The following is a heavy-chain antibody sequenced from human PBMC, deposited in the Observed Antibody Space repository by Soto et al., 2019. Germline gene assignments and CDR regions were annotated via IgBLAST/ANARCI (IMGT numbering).Heavy chain of an antibody. CDR2: IYWDDDK. D-gene: IGHD3-9*01. CDR1: GFSLSSTRMA. Sequence: QITLKESGPPLVKPTQTLTLTCTFSGFSLSSTRMAVGWIRQPPGKAPEWLALIYWDDDKRYSPFLKSRLTTTTDTAKNQVVLTMSNMDPVDTASYYCAHIVVAGLGYDFDYWGQGTLVTVSS. V-gene: IGHV2-5*02. J-gene: IGHJ4*02. CDR3: AHIVVAGLGYDFDY.